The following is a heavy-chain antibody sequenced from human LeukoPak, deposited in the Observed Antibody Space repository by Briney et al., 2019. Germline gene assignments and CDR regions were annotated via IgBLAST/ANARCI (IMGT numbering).Heavy chain of an antibody. CDR3: ARAPTTVVTSVDY. D-gene: IGHD4-23*01. J-gene: IGHJ4*02. Sequence: GGALRLSCAASGFTLDVYATSWTRRAPESAVEWVTGMSWTGGSTGYVDSVKGRFTISRENAKNSLYLQMNSLRAEDTALYYCARAPTTVVTSVDYWGQGTLVTVSS. CDR2: MSWTGGST. V-gene: IGHV3-20*04. CDR1: GFTLDVYA.